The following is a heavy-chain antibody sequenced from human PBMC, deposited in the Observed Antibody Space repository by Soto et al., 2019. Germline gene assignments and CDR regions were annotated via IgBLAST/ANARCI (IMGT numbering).Heavy chain of an antibody. V-gene: IGHV4-61*01. J-gene: IGHJ4*02. Sequence: PSETLSLTCTVSGDSVTSDSYFWSWIRQPPGKGLEWIGNSYYSGYYSGSTNHNPSLKSRVTVSVDRSKNQFSLKLSSVTAADTAVYYCARGVSPRALGVYFDYWGQGTLVTVSS. CDR1: GDSVTSDSYF. CDR3: ARGVSPRALGVYFDY. CDR2: SYYSGYYSGST. D-gene: IGHD2-8*01.